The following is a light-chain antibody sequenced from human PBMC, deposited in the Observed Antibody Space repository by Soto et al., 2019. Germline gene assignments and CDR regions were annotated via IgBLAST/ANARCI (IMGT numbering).Light chain of an antibody. Sequence: EIVLTQSPGALSLSPGERATLSCWASESVSDYLAWYQQKPGQPPKLLIYWASTRESGVPARFSGSGSGTDFTLTISSLQAEDVAVYYCQQYYIVPYTFGQGTKLEIK. CDR1: ESVSDY. V-gene: IGKV4-1*01. CDR3: QQYYIVPYT. CDR2: WAS. J-gene: IGKJ2*01.